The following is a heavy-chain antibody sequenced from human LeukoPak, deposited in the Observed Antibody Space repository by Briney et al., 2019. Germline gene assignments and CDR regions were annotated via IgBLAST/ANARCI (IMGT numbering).Heavy chain of an antibody. D-gene: IGHD6-13*01. J-gene: IGHJ4*02. CDR1: GFSFSSNW. Sequence: GGSLRLSCAAPGFSFSSNWMGWVRQAPGKGLEWVAHIKRDGSQKYYLDSVKGRFTISRDNAKNSLYLQMNSLRVEDTAVYYCARPLDSSNNYFDYWGQGTLVTVSA. CDR3: ARPLDSSNNYFDY. V-gene: IGHV3-7*01. CDR2: IKRDGSQK.